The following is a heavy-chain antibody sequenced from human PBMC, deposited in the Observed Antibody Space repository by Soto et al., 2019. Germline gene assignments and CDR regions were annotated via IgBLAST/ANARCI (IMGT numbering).Heavy chain of an antibody. V-gene: IGHV4-39*01. CDR2: IYYSGST. Sequence: SETLSLTCTVSGGSISSSSYYWGWIRQPPGKRLEWIGSIYYSGSTYYNPSLKSRVTISVDKSKNKISLKLSSVTAADTALYYCARRIRLLFFEWLGTNYYYYYYLDVWGKGTTVTVSS. D-gene: IGHD3-3*01. CDR3: ARRIRLLFFEWLGTNYYYYYYLDV. J-gene: IGHJ6*03. CDR1: GGSISSSSYY.